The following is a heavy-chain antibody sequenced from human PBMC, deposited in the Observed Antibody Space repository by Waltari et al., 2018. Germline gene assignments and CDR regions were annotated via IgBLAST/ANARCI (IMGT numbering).Heavy chain of an antibody. CDR3: ARVPGSHWYFDL. V-gene: IGHV1-69*01. CDR2: IIPIFGTA. Sequence: QVQLVQSGAEVKKPGSSVKVSCKASGGTFSSYAISWVRQAPGQGLEWVGGIIPIFGTANYAQKFQGRVTITADESTSTAYMELGSLRSEDTAGYYCARVPGSHWYFDLWGRGTLVTVSS. D-gene: IGHD1-26*01. CDR1: GGTFSSYA. J-gene: IGHJ2*01.